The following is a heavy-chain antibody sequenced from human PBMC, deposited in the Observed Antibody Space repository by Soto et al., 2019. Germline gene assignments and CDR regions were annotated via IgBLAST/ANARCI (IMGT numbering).Heavy chain of an antibody. J-gene: IGHJ4*02. CDR3: ARAGDCSGGSCYSFILDY. CDR1: GGGFNSYA. D-gene: IGHD2-15*01. CDR2: LIPSFGTA. V-gene: IGHV1-69*01. Sequence: QVQLVQSGAEVKKPGSSVKVSYKASGGGFNSYAFSWVRQAPGQGLEWMGALIPSFGTANYAQKFQGRVTITADESTTTVYMDLSSLTPDDTAMYFCARAGDCSGGSCYSFILDYWGQGTQVTVSS.